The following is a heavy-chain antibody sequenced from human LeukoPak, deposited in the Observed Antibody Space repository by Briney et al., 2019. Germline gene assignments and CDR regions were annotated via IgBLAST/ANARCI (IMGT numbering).Heavy chain of an antibody. CDR2: IYYSGST. CDR1: GGSTSSYY. J-gene: IGHJ6*03. Sequence: SETLSLTCTVSGGSTSSYYWSWIRQPPGKGLEWIGYIYYSGSTNYNPSLKSRVTISVDTSKNQFSLKLSSVTAADTAVYYCARFGGHPRSGYDFPETKYYYYYYMDVWGKGTTVTISS. V-gene: IGHV4-59*01. D-gene: IGHD5-12*01. CDR3: ARFGGHPRSGYDFPETKYYYYYYMDV.